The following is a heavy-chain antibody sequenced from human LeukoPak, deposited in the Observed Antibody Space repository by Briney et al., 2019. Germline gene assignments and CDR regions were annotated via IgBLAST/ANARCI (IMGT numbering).Heavy chain of an antibody. CDR1: GDSISSSRHS. Sequence: SETLSLTCTVSGDSISSSRHSWGWIRQPPGKGLEWIGSISYSGSTYYNPSLKTRVTMSVDTSENQFSLKLSSVTAADSTVYYCVRIYCTSTSCYGDYYYGMDVWGQGTTVTASS. V-gene: IGHV4-39*01. D-gene: IGHD2-2*01. J-gene: IGHJ6*02. CDR3: VRIYCTSTSCYGDYYYGMDV. CDR2: ISYSGST.